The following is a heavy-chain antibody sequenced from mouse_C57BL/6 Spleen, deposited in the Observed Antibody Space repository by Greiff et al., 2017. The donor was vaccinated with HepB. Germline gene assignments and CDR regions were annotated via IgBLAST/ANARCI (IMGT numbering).Heavy chain of an antibody. D-gene: IGHD2-1*01. CDR3: AREHYGNYEFAY. Sequence: QVQLKESGAELVRPGTSVKVSCKASGYAFTNYLIEWVKQRPGQGLEWIGVINPGSGGTNYNEKFKGKATLTADKSSSTAYMQLSSLTSEDSAVYFCAREHYGNYEFAYWGQGTLVTVSA. J-gene: IGHJ3*01. CDR1: GYAFTNYL. V-gene: IGHV1-54*01. CDR2: INPGSGGT.